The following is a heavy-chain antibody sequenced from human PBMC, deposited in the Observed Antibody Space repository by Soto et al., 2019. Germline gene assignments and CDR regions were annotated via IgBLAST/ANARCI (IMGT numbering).Heavy chain of an antibody. D-gene: IGHD6-19*01. Sequence: SLTISCKGPGYKFISYWICWVRQMPGKGLEWMGTIYPGDSDARYSPSFQGQVTISADKSINTAYLQWSSLKASDTAMYFCARHSGSGWYREFAYWGQGTLVTVSS. V-gene: IGHV5-51*01. CDR2: IYPGDSDA. J-gene: IGHJ4*02. CDR3: ARHSGSGWYREFAY. CDR1: GYKFISYW.